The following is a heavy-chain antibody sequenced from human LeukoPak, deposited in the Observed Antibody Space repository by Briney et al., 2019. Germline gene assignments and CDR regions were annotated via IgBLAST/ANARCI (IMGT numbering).Heavy chain of an antibody. CDR2: IHTSGST. J-gene: IGHJ6*02. CDR3: CWRGNDYVWGSSEPYYYGMDV. D-gene: IGHD3-16*01. Sequence: PSETLSLTCTVSGGSISSGSYYWNWIRQPAGKGLEWIGRIHTSGSTNYNPSLKSRVTISVDTSKKQFSLKLSSVTAADTAVYYCCWRGNDYVWGSSEPYYYGMDVWGQGTTVTVSS. CDR1: GGSISSGSYY. V-gene: IGHV4-61*02.